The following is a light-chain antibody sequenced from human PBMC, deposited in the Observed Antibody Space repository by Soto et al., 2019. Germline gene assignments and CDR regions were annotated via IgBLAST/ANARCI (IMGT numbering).Light chain of an antibody. CDR1: HDIRSD. J-gene: IGKJ1*01. V-gene: IGKV1-13*02. CDR2: DAS. Sequence: NELTQSPSSLSASVGDRVTITCQASHDIRSDVNFYHQKAGKAPNLRINDASSWESGFPPRFSGSGSGTEFLLTISSLQPDDFATNSCQQFNGYSPGAFGQGTKV. CDR3: QQFNGYSPGA.